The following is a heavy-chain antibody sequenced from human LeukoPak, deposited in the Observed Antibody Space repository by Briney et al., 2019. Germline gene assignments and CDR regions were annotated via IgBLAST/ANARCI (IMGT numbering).Heavy chain of an antibody. CDR1: GGSISSGGYY. CDR2: IYYSGST. D-gene: IGHD3-22*01. CDR3: ARDLGYYDSTIAFDI. V-gene: IGHV4-31*03. J-gene: IGHJ3*02. Sequence: SETLSLTCNVSGGSISSGGYYWSWIRQHPGKGLEWIGYIYYSGSTYYNPSLKSRVTISVDTSKNQFSLKLSSVTAADTAVYYCARDLGYYDSTIAFDIWGQGTMVTVSS.